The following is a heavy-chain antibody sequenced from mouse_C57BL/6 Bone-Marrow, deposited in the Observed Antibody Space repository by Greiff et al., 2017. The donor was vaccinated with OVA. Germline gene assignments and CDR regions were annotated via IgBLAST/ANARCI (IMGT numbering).Heavy chain of an antibody. V-gene: IGHV1-64*01. J-gene: IGHJ4*01. CDR2: IHPNSGST. CDR3: ARPPVGRYYAMDY. D-gene: IGHD1-3*01. CDR1: GYTFTSYW. Sequence: QVQLQQPGAELVKPGASVKLSCKASGYTFTSYWMHWVKQRPGQGLEWIGMIHPNSGSTNYNEKFKSKATLTVDKSSSTAYMQLSSLTSEDSAVYYCARPPVGRYYAMDYWGQGTSVTVSS.